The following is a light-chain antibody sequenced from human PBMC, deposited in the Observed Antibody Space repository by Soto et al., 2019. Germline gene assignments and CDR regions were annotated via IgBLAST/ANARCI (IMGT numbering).Light chain of an antibody. J-gene: IGKJ2*01. CDR2: GAS. CDR3: QQYGSSPGMYT. CDR1: QSVSSSY. V-gene: IGKV3-20*01. Sequence: EIVLTQSPGTLSLSPGERATLSCRASQSVSSSYLAWYQQKPGQAPRLLIYGASSRATGIPDRFSGCGSGTDFTLTISRLEPEDFAVYYCQQYGSSPGMYTFGQGTKLEIK.